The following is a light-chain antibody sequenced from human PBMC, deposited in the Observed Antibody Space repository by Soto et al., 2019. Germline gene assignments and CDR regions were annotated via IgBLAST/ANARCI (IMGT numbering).Light chain of an antibody. CDR2: ATS. Sequence: DIQMTQSPSSLSASVGDRVTITCRASQNIRSYLNWYQQKPGKAPQLLIYATSSLRTGVPSRFSASGSGTDVSLVISDLQPEDSATYYCQQGYSSRWTSGRGTKVEI. V-gene: IGKV1-39*01. J-gene: IGKJ1*01. CDR1: QNIRSY. CDR3: QQGYSSRWT.